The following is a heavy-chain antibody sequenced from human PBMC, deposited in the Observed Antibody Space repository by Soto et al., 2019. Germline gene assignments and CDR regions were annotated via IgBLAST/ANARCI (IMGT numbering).Heavy chain of an antibody. D-gene: IGHD5-18*01. J-gene: IGHJ4*02. V-gene: IGHV4-30-4*01. CDR3: ASLAYTYGAEDY. CDR2: IYYSGST. Sequence: SETLSLTCTVSGGSISSGVYYWSWIRQPPGKGLEWIGYIYYSGSTYYNPSLKRRVTISVDTSKNQFSLKLSSVTAADTAVYYCASLAYTYGAEDYWGQGTLVTVSS. CDR1: GGSISSGVYY.